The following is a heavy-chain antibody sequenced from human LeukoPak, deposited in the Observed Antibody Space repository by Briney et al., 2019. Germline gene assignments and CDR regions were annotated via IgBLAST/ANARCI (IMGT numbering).Heavy chain of an antibody. Sequence: SETLSLTCTVSGGSISSSSYYWGWIRQPPGKGLEWIGSIYYSGSTYYNPSLKSRVTISVDTSKNQFSLKLSSVTAADTAVYYCAISYGAYMDVWGKGTTVTVSS. CDR2: IYYSGST. D-gene: IGHD4-17*01. V-gene: IGHV4-39*07. CDR3: AISYGAYMDV. CDR1: GGSISSSSYY. J-gene: IGHJ6*03.